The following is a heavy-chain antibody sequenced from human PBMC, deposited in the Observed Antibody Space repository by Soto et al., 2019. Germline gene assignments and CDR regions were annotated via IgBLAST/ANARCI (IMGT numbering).Heavy chain of an antibody. Sequence: SETLSLTCTVSGGSISSYYWSWIRQPPGKGLEWIGYIYYSGSTNYNPSLKSRVTISLDTSKNQFSLRLSSVTAADTAVYYCARDAKGSSYFDYWGQGALVTVSS. CDR1: GGSISSYY. V-gene: IGHV4-59*01. CDR2: IYYSGST. CDR3: ARDAKGSSYFDY. J-gene: IGHJ4*02. D-gene: IGHD2-15*01.